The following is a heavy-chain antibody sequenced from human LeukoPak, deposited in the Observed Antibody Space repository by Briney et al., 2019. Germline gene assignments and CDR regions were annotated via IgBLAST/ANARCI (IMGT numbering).Heavy chain of an antibody. Sequence: GGSLRLSCAASGFTFSNAWISWVRQAAGKGLGWVGRIKSKTDGGTTDYAARVKGRFTISRDDSKNTLYLQMNSLKTEDTAVYYCTTGVVRGVIFPDYWGQGTLVTVSS. CDR1: GFTFSNAW. CDR3: TTGVVRGVIFPDY. D-gene: IGHD3-10*01. V-gene: IGHV3-15*01. CDR2: IKSKTDGGTT. J-gene: IGHJ4*02.